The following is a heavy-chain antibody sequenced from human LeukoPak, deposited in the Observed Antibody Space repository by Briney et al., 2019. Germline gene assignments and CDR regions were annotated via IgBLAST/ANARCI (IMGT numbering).Heavy chain of an antibody. CDR2: IYHSGST. V-gene: IGHV4-30-2*01. CDR3: ARDRRAISRRFDY. D-gene: IGHD3-3*01. J-gene: IGHJ4*02. CDR1: GGSISSGGYS. Sequence: SETLSLTCAVSGGSISSGGYSWSWIRQPPGKGLEWIGYIYHSGSTYYNPSLKSRVTISVDTSKNQFSLKLSSVTAADTAVYYCARDRRAISRRFDYWGQGTLVTVSS.